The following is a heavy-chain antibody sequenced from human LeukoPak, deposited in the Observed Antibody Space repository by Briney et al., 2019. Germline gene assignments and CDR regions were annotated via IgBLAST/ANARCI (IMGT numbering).Heavy chain of an antibody. Sequence: SETLSLTCAVYGGSFSGYYWSWIRQPPGKGLEWIGEINHSGSTNHNPSLKSRVTISVDTSKNQFSLKLSSVTAADTAVYYCARPHNYGDYEYYFDYWGQGTLVTVSS. CDR1: GGSFSGYY. CDR3: ARPHNYGDYEYYFDY. J-gene: IGHJ4*02. D-gene: IGHD4-17*01. CDR2: INHSGST. V-gene: IGHV4-34*01.